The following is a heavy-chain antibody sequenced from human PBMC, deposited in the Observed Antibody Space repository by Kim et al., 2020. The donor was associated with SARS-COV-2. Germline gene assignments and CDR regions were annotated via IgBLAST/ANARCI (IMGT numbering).Heavy chain of an antibody. Sequence: GGSLRLSCAASGFTFSSYSMNWVRQAPGKGLEWVSSISSSSSYIYYADSVKGRFTISRDNAKNSLYLQMNSLRAEDTAVYYCAREGGYLGHFDYWGQGTLVTVSS. D-gene: IGHD5-18*01. CDR2: ISSSSSYI. V-gene: IGHV3-21*01. CDR3: AREGGYLGHFDY. J-gene: IGHJ4*02. CDR1: GFTFSSYS.